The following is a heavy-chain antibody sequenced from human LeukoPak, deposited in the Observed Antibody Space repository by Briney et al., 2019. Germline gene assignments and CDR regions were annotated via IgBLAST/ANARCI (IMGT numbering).Heavy chain of an antibody. CDR1: GYTFTSYA. Sequence: ASVKVSCKASGYTFTSYAMHWVRQAPGQRLEWMGWINAGNGNTKYSQTFQGRVTITRDTSASTAYMELSSLRSEDTAVYYCARTPEYYDFWSGYSPLGAFDIWGQGTMVTVSS. CDR2: INAGNGNT. CDR3: ARTPEYYDFWSGYSPLGAFDI. V-gene: IGHV1-3*01. D-gene: IGHD3-3*01. J-gene: IGHJ3*02.